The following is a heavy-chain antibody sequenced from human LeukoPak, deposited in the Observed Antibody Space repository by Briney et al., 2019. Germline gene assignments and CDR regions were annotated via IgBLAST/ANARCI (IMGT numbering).Heavy chain of an antibody. CDR3: ANSWTVYFRGVNY. D-gene: IGHD3/OR15-3a*01. V-gene: IGHV3-30*18. CDR1: GFTFSNYG. CDR2: ISFDGSNK. Sequence: GGSLRLSCAASGFTFSNYGMHWVRQAPGKGLEWVAVISFDGSNKYYADSVRGRFTIFRDNSKNTLYLQMNSLRAEDTALYYCANSWTVYFRGVNYWGQGTLVTVSS. J-gene: IGHJ4*02.